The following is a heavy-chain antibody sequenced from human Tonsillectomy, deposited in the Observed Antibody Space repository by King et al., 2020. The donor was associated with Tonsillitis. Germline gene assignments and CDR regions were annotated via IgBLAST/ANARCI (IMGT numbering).Heavy chain of an antibody. CDR2: IRYDGSNK. Sequence: VQLVESGGGVVQPGGSLRLSCAASGFTFSSYGMHWVRQAPGKGLEWVAFIRYDGSNKYYADSVKGRFTISRDNSKNTLYLQMNSLRAEDTAVYYCAKDLVVSGWVYWFDPWGQGTLVTVSS. J-gene: IGHJ5*02. CDR1: GFTFSSYG. CDR3: AKDLVVSGWVYWFDP. D-gene: IGHD6-19*01. V-gene: IGHV3-30*02.